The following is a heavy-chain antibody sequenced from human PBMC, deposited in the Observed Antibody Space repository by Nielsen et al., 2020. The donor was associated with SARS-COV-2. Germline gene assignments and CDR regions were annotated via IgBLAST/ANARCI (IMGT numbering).Heavy chain of an antibody. CDR3: ARGNGWGSYFDY. J-gene: IGHJ4*02. CDR1: GFTFSAYS. V-gene: IGHV3-23*01. D-gene: IGHD7-27*01. Sequence: GGSLRLSCAGSGFTFSAYSMSWVRQAPGKGLEWVSADSGSGVSTYYADSVKGRFTISRDNSKNTLYLQMNSLRAEDTAVYYCARGNGWGSYFDYWGQGTLVTVSS. CDR2: DSGSGVST.